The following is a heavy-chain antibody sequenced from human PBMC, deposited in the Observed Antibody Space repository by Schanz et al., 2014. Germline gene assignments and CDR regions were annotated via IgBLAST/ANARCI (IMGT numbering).Heavy chain of an antibody. J-gene: IGHJ4*02. D-gene: IGHD1-26*01. CDR3: ARGGSGSHYRLDY. CDR2: NDGGVNK. CDR1: RFTVTNAW. Sequence: EVQLLESGGGLIQPGGSLTLSCAASRFTVTNAWMSWVRQAPGKGLEWVSSFNDGGVNKYYADSVKGRFTISSDNSKSTLYLQMSSLRAEDTGLYFCARGGSGSHYRLDYWGQGTLVTVSS. V-gene: IGHV3-66*01.